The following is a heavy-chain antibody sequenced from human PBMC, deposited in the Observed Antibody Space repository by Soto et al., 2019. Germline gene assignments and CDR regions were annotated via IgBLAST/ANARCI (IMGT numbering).Heavy chain of an antibody. CDR1: GFTFEDHA. Sequence: GGSLRLSCAAIGFTFEDHAMHWIRQVPGKGLEWVAGINWNSGITGYADSVKGRLTISRDNANNSLHLEMNSLKTEDTAFYYCAKGRGALTVVSNWFDPWGQGTLVTVSS. J-gene: IGHJ5*02. V-gene: IGHV3-9*01. D-gene: IGHD3-22*01. CDR3: AKGRGALTVVSNWFDP. CDR2: INWNSGIT.